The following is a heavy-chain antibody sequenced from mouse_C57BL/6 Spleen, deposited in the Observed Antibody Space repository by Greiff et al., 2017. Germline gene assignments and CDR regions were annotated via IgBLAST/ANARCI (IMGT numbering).Heavy chain of an antibody. CDR2: INPGSGGT. J-gene: IGHJ4*01. CDR3: ARPRYDYLSMDD. Sequence: QVQLQQSGAELVRPGTSVKVSCKASGYAFTNYLIEWVKQRPGQGLEWIGVINPGSGGTNYNEKFKGKATLTADKSSSTAYMQLSSLTSEDSAVYFCARPRYDYLSMDDWGQGTSVTVSS. CDR1: GYAFTNYL. V-gene: IGHV1-54*01. D-gene: IGHD2-4*01.